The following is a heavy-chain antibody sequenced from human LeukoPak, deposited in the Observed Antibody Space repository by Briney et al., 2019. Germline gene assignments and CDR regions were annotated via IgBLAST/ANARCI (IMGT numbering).Heavy chain of an antibody. CDR1: GFTFTNYA. J-gene: IGHJ4*02. CDR3: AKDRIKDGYNDY. D-gene: IGHD5-24*01. Sequence: PGGSLRLSCATSGFTFTNYAMSWVRQAPGKGLEWVSAIGASGGNTYYAVSVKGRFTISRDNSKNMLYLQMNSLRAEDTAVYYCAKDRIKDGYNDYWGQGILVTVSS. CDR2: IGASGGNT. V-gene: IGHV3-23*01.